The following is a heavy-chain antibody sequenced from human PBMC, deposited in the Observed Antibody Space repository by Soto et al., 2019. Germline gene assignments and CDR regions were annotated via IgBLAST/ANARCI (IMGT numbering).Heavy chain of an antibody. V-gene: IGHV3-74*01. CDR3: ARGRSYGMDV. CDR2: IDSDGSST. CDR1: GFTFGSYW. Sequence: EVQLVESGGGLVQPGGSLRVSCAASGFTFGSYWMNWVRQAPGKGLVWVSRIDSDGSSTTYADSVKGRFTTSRENAKNTLYLQMCSLTVEDSAVYDCARGRSYGMDVWGQGTTVPVSS. J-gene: IGHJ6*02.